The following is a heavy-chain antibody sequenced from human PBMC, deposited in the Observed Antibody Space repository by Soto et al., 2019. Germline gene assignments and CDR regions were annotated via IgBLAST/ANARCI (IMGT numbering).Heavy chain of an antibody. J-gene: IGHJ4*02. CDR1: GGSISSGDYY. V-gene: IGHV4-30-4*01. CDR3: ASNSYGYTLFDY. Sequence: QVQLQESGPGLVKPSQTLSLTCTVSGGSISSGDYYWSWIRQPPGKVLEWIGYIYYSGSTYYSPSLLRLLTISVDTFKIWFALKMSSVTAADTAVYYCASNSYGYTLFDYLGQGTLVTVSS. CDR2: IYYSGST. D-gene: IGHD5-18*01.